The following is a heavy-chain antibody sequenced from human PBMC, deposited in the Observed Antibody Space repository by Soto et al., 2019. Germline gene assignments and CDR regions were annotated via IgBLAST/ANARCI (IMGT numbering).Heavy chain of an antibody. CDR1: GFTFSNYW. Sequence: EVQLVESGGGLVQPGGSLRLSCAASGFTFSNYWMHWVRQVPGKGLVWVSRINSDGRNTSYADFVKGRFTISRDNAKNTLYLQMDSLGAEDTAVYYCASLLAVAGINYWGQGTLVTVAS. D-gene: IGHD6-19*01. J-gene: IGHJ4*02. CDR3: ASLLAVAGINY. V-gene: IGHV3-74*01. CDR2: INSDGRNT.